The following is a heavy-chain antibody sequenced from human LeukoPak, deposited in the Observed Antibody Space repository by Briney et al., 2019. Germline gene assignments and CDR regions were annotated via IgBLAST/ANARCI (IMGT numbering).Heavy chain of an antibody. J-gene: IGHJ4*02. CDR2: ICYRGRS. CDR1: RRSISSKSYC. Sequence: SYTLPLTYTVSRRSISSKSYCWRGIRPPPGKGLEWTGYICYRGRSEYHPSLNPRIRISVDRLTNQFTLPLSSVAAADTAVYYCSPWNRISGGGAGGFDWWGQGALVTVSS. D-gene: IGHD1-14*01. CDR3: SPWNRISGGGAGGFDW. V-gene: IGHV4-39*01.